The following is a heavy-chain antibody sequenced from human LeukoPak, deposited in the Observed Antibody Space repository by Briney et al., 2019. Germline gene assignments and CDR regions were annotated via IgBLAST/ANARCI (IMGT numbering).Heavy chain of an antibody. CDR3: AKMLHLNAFDI. CDR1: GYTFTGYY. J-gene: IGHJ3*02. D-gene: IGHD2-8*01. V-gene: IGHV1-2*02. CDR2: INPNSAGT. Sequence: ASVKVSCKASGYTFTGYYIHWVRQAPGQGLEWMGWINPNSAGTNYAQKFQGRVTMTRDTSISTAYMEVSRLRSDDAAVYYCAKMLHLNAFDIWGQGTMVTVSS.